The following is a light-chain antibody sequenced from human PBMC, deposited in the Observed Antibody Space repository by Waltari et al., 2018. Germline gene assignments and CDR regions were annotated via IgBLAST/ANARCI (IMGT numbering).Light chain of an antibody. J-gene: IGLJ3*02. CDR2: GNS. CDR1: SSNIGAGYD. Sequence: QSVLTQPPSVSGAPGQRVTISCTGSSSNIGAGYDVHWYQQLPGTAPKLLSYGNSHRRSAVPDRFSGSKSGTSASLAITGLQAEDEADYYCQSYDSSLSGSVFGGGTKLTVL. V-gene: IGLV1-40*01. CDR3: QSYDSSLSGSV.